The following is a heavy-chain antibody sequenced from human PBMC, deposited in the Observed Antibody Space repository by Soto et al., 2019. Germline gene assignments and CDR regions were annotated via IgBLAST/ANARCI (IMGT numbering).Heavy chain of an antibody. J-gene: IGHJ4*02. Sequence: QVQLVESGGGVVQPGRSLRLSCAASGFTFSSYAMHWVRQAPGKGLGWVAVISYDGSNKYYADSVKGRFTISRDNSKNTLYLQMTSLRAEDTAVYYCARDGRLGYWGQGTLVTVSS. V-gene: IGHV3-30-3*01. CDR2: ISYDGSNK. CDR1: GFTFSSYA. CDR3: ARDGRLGY. D-gene: IGHD7-27*01.